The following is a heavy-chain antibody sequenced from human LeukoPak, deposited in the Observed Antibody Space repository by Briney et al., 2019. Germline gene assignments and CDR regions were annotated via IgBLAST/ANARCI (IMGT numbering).Heavy chain of an antibody. D-gene: IGHD3-16*02. CDR3: ARSDYIWGSYRVYDY. Sequence: SETLSLTCAVSGGSISSRGWWSWVRQAPGKGLEWIGEISHSENTNYNPSLKSRVTTSIDKSNNQFSLNLTSVTAADTAVYYCARSDYIWGSYRVYDYWGQGTLVTVSS. CDR2: ISHSENT. CDR1: GGSISSRGW. V-gene: IGHV4-4*02. J-gene: IGHJ4*02.